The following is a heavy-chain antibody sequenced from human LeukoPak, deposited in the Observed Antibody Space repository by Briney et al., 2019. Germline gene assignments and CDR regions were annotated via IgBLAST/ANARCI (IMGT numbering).Heavy chain of an antibody. J-gene: IGHJ6*02. Sequence: PGGSLRLSCAASGFTFSSYAMSWVRQAPGKGLEWVSAISGSGGSTYYADSVKGRFTISRDNSKNTLYLQMNSLRAEDSAVYYCAKYGDYLMAYYYGMDVWGQGTTVTVSS. D-gene: IGHD4-17*01. CDR2: ISGSGGST. V-gene: IGHV3-23*01. CDR1: GFTFSSYA. CDR3: AKYGDYLMAYYYGMDV.